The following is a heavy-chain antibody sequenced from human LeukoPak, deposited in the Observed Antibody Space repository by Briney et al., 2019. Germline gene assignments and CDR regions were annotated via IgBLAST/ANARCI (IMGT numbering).Heavy chain of an antibody. CDR2: MNPNSGNT. J-gene: IGHJ6*02. D-gene: IGHD6-19*01. V-gene: IGHV1-8*01. CDR1: GYTFTSYD. Sequence: ASVKVSCKASGYTFTSYDINWVRQATGQGLEWMGWMNPNSGNTGYAQKFQGRVTMTRNTSISTAYMELSSLRSEDTAVYYCARGYSSGWTAYRTGMDVWGQGPTVTVSS. CDR3: ARGYSSGWTAYRTGMDV.